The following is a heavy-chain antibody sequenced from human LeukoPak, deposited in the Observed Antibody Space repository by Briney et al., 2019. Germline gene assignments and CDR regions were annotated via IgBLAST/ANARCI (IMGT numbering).Heavy chain of an antibody. V-gene: IGHV3-48*03. J-gene: IGHJ6*03. CDR2: ISRSGNTI. CDR1: GFTFSSYE. Sequence: GGSLRLSCAASGFTFSSYEMNWVRQAPGKGPEWVSYISRSGNTIYYADSVKGRFTISRDNAKNSLDLQMNSLRAEDTAVYYCARAPYYMDVWAKGTTVTVSS. CDR3: ARAPYYMDV.